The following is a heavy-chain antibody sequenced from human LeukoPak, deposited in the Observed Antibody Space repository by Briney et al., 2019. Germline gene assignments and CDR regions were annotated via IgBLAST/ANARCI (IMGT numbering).Heavy chain of an antibody. CDR3: ARDDYGDSQFDY. J-gene: IGHJ4*02. Sequence: GESLKISCKGSGYSFTSYWISWVRQMPGKGLEWMGRIDPSDSYTNYSPSFQGHVTISADKSISTAYLQWSSLKASDTAMYYCARDDYGDSQFDYWGQGTLVTVSS. D-gene: IGHD4-17*01. CDR2: IDPSDSYT. CDR1: GYSFTSYW. V-gene: IGHV5-10-1*01.